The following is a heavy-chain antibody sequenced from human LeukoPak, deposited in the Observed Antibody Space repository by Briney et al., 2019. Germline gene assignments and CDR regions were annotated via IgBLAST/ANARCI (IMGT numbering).Heavy chain of an antibody. Sequence: PGGSLRLSCAASNFAFSTYAMSWVRQAPGKGLEWVSTISGGGDVTYYADSVKGLFTISRDNSKNTLYLQMNSLRAEDTAVYYCAKDDAWLRYQYWGQGTLVTVSS. J-gene: IGHJ4*02. V-gene: IGHV3-23*01. D-gene: IGHD3-9*01. CDR1: NFAFSTYA. CDR3: AKDDAWLRYQY. CDR2: ISGGGDVT.